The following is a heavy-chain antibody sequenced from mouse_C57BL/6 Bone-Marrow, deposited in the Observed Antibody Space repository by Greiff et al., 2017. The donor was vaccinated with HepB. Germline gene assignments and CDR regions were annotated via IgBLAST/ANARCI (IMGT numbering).Heavy chain of an antibody. J-gene: IGHJ2*01. CDR1: GYTFTSYW. D-gene: IGHD2-4*01. CDR2: IYPSDSET. V-gene: IGHV1-61*01. Sequence: VQLQQPGAELVRPGSSVKLSCKASGYTFTSYWMDWVKQGPGQGLEWIGNIYPSDSETHYNQKFKDKATLTVDKSSGTAYMQLSSLTSEDSAVYYCARRGIYYDYGYFDYWGQGTTLTVSS. CDR3: ARRGIYYDYGYFDY.